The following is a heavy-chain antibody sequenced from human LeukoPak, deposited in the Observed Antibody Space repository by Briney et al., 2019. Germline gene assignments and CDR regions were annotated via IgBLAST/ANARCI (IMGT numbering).Heavy chain of an antibody. CDR1: GYTFTGYY. CDR3: ARGRGTTSSNFDY. J-gene: IGHJ4*02. CDR2: INPNNGGT. V-gene: IGHV1-2*02. Sequence: GASVKVSCKASGYTFTGYYMHCVRQAPGQGLEWMGWINPNNGGTNYAQKFQGRVTMTRDTSISTAYMELSRLTSDDTAVYYCARGRGTTSSNFDYWGQGTLVTVSS. D-gene: IGHD2-2*01.